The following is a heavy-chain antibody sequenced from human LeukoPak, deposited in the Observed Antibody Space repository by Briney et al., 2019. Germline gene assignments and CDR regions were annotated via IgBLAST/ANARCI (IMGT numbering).Heavy chain of an antibody. V-gene: IGHV3-30*03. J-gene: IGHJ4*02. CDR1: GFTFSSYG. D-gene: IGHD3-22*01. CDR3: ARDTLVYDSSGYYFGDFDY. CDR2: ISYDGSNK. Sequence: GRSLRLSCAASGFTFSSYGMHWVRQAPGKGLEWVAVISYDGSNKYYADSVKGRFTISRDKSKNTLYLQMNSLRAEDTAVYYCARDTLVYDSSGYYFGDFDYWGQGTLVTVSS.